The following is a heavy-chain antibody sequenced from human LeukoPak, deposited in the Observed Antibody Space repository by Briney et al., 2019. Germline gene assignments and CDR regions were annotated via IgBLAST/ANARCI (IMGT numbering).Heavy chain of an antibody. V-gene: IGHV3-7*03. J-gene: IGHJ4*02. CDR3: ARDSGETGLTGYYTGGASFYFDY. Sequence: GGSLRLSCAASGFTFSSYWMSWVRQGPGKGLEWVANIKQDGSEKYYVDSVKGRLTISRDNTKNSLHLQMNSLRAEDTAVYYCARDSGETGLTGYYTGGASFYFDYRGQGTLVTVSS. D-gene: IGHD3-9*01. CDR2: IKQDGSEK. CDR1: GFTFSSYW.